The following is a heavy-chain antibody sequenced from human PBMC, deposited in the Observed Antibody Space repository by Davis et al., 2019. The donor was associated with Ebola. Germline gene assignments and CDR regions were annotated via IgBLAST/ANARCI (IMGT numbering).Heavy chain of an antibody. CDR1: GYTFTSYG. J-gene: IGHJ6*02. Sequence: ASVKVSCKASGYTFTSYGISWVRQAPGQGLEWMGWISAYNGNTNYAQKLQGRVTMTTDTSTSTAYMELRSLRSDDTAVYYCAREHYDSTFYGMDVWGQGTTVTVSS. CDR2: ISAYNGNT. D-gene: IGHD3-22*01. V-gene: IGHV1-18*01. CDR3: AREHYDSTFYGMDV.